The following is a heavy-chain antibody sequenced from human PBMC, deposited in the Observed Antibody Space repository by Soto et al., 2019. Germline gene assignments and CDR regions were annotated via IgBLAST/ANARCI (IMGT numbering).Heavy chain of an antibody. CDR3: ARDLTGGLEWLLSYVGMDV. CDR1: GFTFSSYS. D-gene: IGHD3-3*01. J-gene: IGHJ6*02. V-gene: IGHV3-48*02. Sequence: TGGSLRLSCAASGFTFSSYSMNWVRQAPGKGLDWVSYISSSSSTIYYADSVKGRFTISRDNAKNSLYLQMNSLRDEDTAVYYCARDLTGGLEWLLSYVGMDVWGQGTTVTVSS. CDR2: ISSSSSTI.